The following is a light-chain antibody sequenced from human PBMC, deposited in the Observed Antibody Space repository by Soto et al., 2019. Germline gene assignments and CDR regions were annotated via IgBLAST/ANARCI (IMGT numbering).Light chain of an antibody. CDR2: GTS. J-gene: IGKJ4*01. CDR1: QSVSSSD. V-gene: IGKV3-20*01. CDR3: QQYGSSPT. Sequence: EIVLTQSPGTVSLSPGERATLSCRASQSVSSSDLAWYQHKPGQSPKLLIYGTSSRATGVPDSFSGSASGTGFTLTISRMQPEDSAVYYCQQYGSSPTFGGGTKVDIK.